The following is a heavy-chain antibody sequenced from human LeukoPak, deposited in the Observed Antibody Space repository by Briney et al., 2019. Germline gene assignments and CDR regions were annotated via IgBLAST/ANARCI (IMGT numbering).Heavy chain of an antibody. D-gene: IGHD6-6*01. Sequence: SETLSLTCTVSGGSISSYYWSWIRRPPGKGLEWIGYIYYSGSTNYNPSLKSRVTISVDTSKNQFSLKLSSVTAADTAVYYCARKYSRGGGYAFDIWGQGTMVTVSS. J-gene: IGHJ3*02. CDR3: ARKYSRGGGYAFDI. CDR2: IYYSGST. CDR1: GGSISSYY. V-gene: IGHV4-59*01.